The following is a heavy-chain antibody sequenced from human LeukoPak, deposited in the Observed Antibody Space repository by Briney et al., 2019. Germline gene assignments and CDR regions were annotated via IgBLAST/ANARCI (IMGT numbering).Heavy chain of an antibody. CDR3: AKGNSGWYDY. D-gene: IGHD6-19*01. CDR1: GFTFSSYA. J-gene: IGHJ4*02. V-gene: IGHV3-23*01. CDR2: ISGSGGST. Sequence: GGSLRLSCAASGFTFSSYAMSWVRQAPGKGLEWVSRISGSGGSTYYADSVKGRFTISRDNSKNALYMQMNSLRAEDTAVYYCAKGNSGWYDYWGQGTLVTVSS.